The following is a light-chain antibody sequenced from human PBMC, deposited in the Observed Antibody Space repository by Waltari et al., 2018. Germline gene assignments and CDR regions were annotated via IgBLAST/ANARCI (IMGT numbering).Light chain of an antibody. CDR1: SSNIGAGYD. CDR2: GNN. J-gene: IGLJ3*02. V-gene: IGLV1-40*01. Sequence: QSVLTQPPSVSGAPGQRVTISCTGSSSNIGAGYDVHWFQQLPGTAPKLLIYGNNNRPSGVPDRFSGSKSGTPASLAISGLQAEDEADYHCQSYDSSLSGAWVFGGGTKLTVL. CDR3: QSYDSSLSGAWV.